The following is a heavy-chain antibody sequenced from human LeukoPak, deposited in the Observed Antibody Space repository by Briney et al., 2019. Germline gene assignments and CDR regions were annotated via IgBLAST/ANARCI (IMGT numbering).Heavy chain of an antibody. Sequence: GSLRLSCAASGFTFSSYEMNWVRQPPGKGLEWIGNIFYSGSTYYSPSLRSRVTISLDTSRNQFSLKLNSVTAADTAVYYCAKSNGYGLVDIWGQGTMVTVSS. CDR1: GFTFSSYE. CDR2: IFYSGST. V-gene: IGHV4-59*12. J-gene: IGHJ3*02. CDR3: AKSNGYGLVDI. D-gene: IGHD3-10*01.